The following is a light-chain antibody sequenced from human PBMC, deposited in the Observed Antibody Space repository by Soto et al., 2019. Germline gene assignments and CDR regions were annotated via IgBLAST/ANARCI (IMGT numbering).Light chain of an antibody. Sequence: DIQMTQSPSSLSASVGDRVTITCRASQSISSYLNWYQQKPGKAPKVLIYAASSLQGGVPSRFSGSGSGTDFTLTISSLQPEDFAIYYCQQSYSTPYTFGQGTKLEIK. J-gene: IGKJ2*01. CDR1: QSISSY. CDR3: QQSYSTPYT. CDR2: AAS. V-gene: IGKV1-39*01.